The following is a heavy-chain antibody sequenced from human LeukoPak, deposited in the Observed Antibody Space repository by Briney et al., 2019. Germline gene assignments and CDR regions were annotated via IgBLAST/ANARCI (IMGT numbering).Heavy chain of an antibody. V-gene: IGHV3-30*02. CDR1: GFTFSSYG. Sequence: GGSLRLSCAASGFTFSSYGMHWVRQAPGKGLEWVAFIRYDGSNKYYADSVKGRFTISRDNSNNTLYLQMNSLRAEDTAVYYCARAAMVRGHDDYWGQGTLVTVSS. CDR3: ARAAMVRGHDDY. D-gene: IGHD3-10*01. J-gene: IGHJ4*02. CDR2: IRYDGSNK.